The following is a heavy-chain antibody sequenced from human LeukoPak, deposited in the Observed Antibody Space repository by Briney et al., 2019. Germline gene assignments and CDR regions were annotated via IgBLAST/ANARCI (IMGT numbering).Heavy chain of an antibody. J-gene: IGHJ6*02. CDR3: VRHNHMDV. Sequence: ASLKVSCKASGGTFSNHAITWVRQAPGQGLEWMAIINLSGGSTDYTQKFQGRVTMTRDTSTSTVYMELSSLRSEDTAVYYCVRHNHMDVWGQGATVTVSS. CDR1: GGTFSNHA. V-gene: IGHV1-46*01. CDR2: INLSGGST.